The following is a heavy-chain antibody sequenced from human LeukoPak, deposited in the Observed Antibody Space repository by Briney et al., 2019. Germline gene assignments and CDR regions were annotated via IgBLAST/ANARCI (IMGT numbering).Heavy chain of an antibody. J-gene: IGHJ4*02. CDR3: ASQSTPEITGNWDFDY. CDR2: IYQSGST. CDR1: TNSISSVSY. Sequence: SETLSLTCTVSTNSISSVSYWGWIRQPPGKGLEWIGGIYQSGSTYYNPSLKSRVTISVDTSKNQFSLNLRSVTAADTAVYYCASQSTPEITGNWDFDYWGQGTLVTVSS. D-gene: IGHD1-20*01. V-gene: IGHV4-38-2*02.